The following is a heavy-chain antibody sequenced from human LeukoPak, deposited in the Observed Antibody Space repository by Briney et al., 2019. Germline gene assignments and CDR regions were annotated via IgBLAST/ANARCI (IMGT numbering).Heavy chain of an antibody. CDR2: IYIGGST. CDR3: ARGNSTVWYFDY. Sequence: PGGSLRLSCAASGFTVSSNYMSWVRQAPGKGLEWVSVIYIGGSTYYADSMKGRFTISRDNSKNTLYLQMNSLRAEDTAVYYCARGNSTVWYFDYWGQGTLVTVSS. D-gene: IGHD4-17*01. V-gene: IGHV3-66*01. J-gene: IGHJ4*02. CDR1: GFTVSSNY.